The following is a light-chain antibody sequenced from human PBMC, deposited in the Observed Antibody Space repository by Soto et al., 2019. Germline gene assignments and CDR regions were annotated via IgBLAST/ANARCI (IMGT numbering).Light chain of an antibody. CDR1: SSNIGAGYD. CDR3: QSYDSSLSGWV. Sequence: QPVLTQPPSVSGAPGQRVTISCTGRSSNIGAGYDVHWYQQLPGTAPKLLIYGNSNRPSGVPDRFSGSKSGTAASLAITGLRAEDEADDSCQSYDSSLSGWVFGGGTKRTVI. J-gene: IGLJ3*02. V-gene: IGLV1-40*01. CDR2: GNS.